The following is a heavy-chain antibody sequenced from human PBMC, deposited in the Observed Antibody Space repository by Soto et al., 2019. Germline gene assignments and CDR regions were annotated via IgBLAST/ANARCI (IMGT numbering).Heavy chain of an antibody. Sequence: GASVKVSCKASGGTFSSYAISWVRQAPGQGLEWMGGIIPIFGTANYAQKFQGRVTITAGESTSTAYMELSSLRSEDTAVYYCARVSPPYYYDSSGSTRGHNWFDPWGQGTLVTVSS. V-gene: IGHV1-69*13. CDR1: GGTFSSYA. D-gene: IGHD3-22*01. J-gene: IGHJ5*02. CDR2: IIPIFGTA. CDR3: ARVSPPYYYDSSGSTRGHNWFDP.